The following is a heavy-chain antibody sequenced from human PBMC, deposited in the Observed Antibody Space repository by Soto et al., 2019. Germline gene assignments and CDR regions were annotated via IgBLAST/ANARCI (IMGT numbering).Heavy chain of an antibody. CDR2: MNPNSGNT. Sequence: QVQLVQSGAEVKKPGASVKVSCKASGYTFTSYDINWVRQATGQGLEWMGWMNPNSGNTGYAQKFQGRVTMTRNTSISTAYMELSSLRYEDTAVYYCARGDVLRFLEWLSSYYYGMDVWGQGTTVTVSS. CDR1: GYTFTSYD. D-gene: IGHD3-3*01. V-gene: IGHV1-8*01. J-gene: IGHJ6*02. CDR3: ARGDVLRFLEWLSSYYYGMDV.